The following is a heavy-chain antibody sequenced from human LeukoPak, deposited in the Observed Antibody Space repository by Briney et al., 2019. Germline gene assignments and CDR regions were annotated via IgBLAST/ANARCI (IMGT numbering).Heavy chain of an antibody. CDR3: ARATMVRGVRKMGLEY. D-gene: IGHD3-10*01. CDR1: GYTFTGYY. CDR2: INPNSGGT. V-gene: IGHV1-2*02. J-gene: IGHJ4*02. Sequence: ASVKVSCTASGYTFTGYYMHWVRQAPGQGLEWMGWINPNSGGTNYAQKFQGRVTMTRDTSISTAYMELSRLRSDDTAVYYCARATMVRGVRKMGLEYWGQGTLVTVSS.